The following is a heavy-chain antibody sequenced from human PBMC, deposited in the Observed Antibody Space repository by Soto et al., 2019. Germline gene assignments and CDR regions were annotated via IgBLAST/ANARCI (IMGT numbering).Heavy chain of an antibody. J-gene: IGHJ6*03. Sequence: QVQLVQSGAEVRKPGASVTVSCRSSGDSFNDYYIHWVRQAPGQGFEWMGWINPNGGVTKYAQKSQGWVSITRDTSIRTVYMQLSRLRSGDTAVYYCARESGGATATLDYYYFYMDVWGTGTTVTVSS. D-gene: IGHD5-12*01. CDR1: GDSFNDYY. CDR3: ARESGGATATLDYYYFYMDV. V-gene: IGHV1-2*04. CDR2: INPNGGVT.